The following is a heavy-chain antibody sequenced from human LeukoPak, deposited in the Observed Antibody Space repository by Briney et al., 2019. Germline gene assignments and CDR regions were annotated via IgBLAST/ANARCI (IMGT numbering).Heavy chain of an antibody. CDR3: ARDSSTDRPLWFGEYSNAFDI. CDR2: ISGSGGST. J-gene: IGHJ3*02. D-gene: IGHD3-10*01. CDR1: GFTFSSYG. V-gene: IGHV3-23*01. Sequence: PGGSLRLSCAASGFTFSSYGMSWVRQAPGKGLEWVSAISGSGGSTYYADSVKGRFTISRDNAKNSLYLQMNSLRAEDTAVYYCARDSSTDRPLWFGEYSNAFDIWGQGTMVTVSS.